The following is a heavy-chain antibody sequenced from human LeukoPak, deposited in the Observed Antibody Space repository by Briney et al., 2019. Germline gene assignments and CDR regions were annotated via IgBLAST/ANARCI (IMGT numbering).Heavy chain of an antibody. CDR2: ISSSGSTI. Sequence: GGSLRLSCAASGFTFSSYAMSWVRQAPGKGLEWVSYISSSGSTIYYADSVKGRFTISRDNAKNSLYLQMNSLRAEDTAVYYCASSPAAAGPWDPSDWFDPWGQGTLVTVSS. D-gene: IGHD6-13*01. CDR1: GFTFSSYA. V-gene: IGHV3-48*03. CDR3: ASSPAAAGPWDPSDWFDP. J-gene: IGHJ5*02.